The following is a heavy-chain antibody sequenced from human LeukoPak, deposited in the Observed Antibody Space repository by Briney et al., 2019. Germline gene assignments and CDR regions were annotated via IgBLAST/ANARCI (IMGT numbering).Heavy chain of an antibody. CDR3: ARGYPYYYDSSGYYPY. J-gene: IGHJ4*02. Sequence: ASVKVSCKASGGTFSSYAISWVRQAPGQGLEWMGGIFPIFGTANYAQKFQGRVTITADESTSTAYMELSSLRSEDTAVYYCARGYPYYYDSSGYYPYWGQGTLVTVSS. CDR1: GGTFSSYA. V-gene: IGHV1-69*01. D-gene: IGHD3-22*01. CDR2: IFPIFGTA.